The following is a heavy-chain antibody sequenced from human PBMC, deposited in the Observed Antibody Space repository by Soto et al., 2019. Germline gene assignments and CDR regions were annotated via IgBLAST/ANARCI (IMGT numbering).Heavy chain of an antibody. J-gene: IGHJ5*02. Sequence: SVKVSCKASGGTFSSYAISWVRQAPGQGLEGMGGIIPIFGTANYAQKFQGRVTITADESTSTAYMELSSLRSEDTAVHYCPRDPIIGAAGPGGWLGPWDQGTLFTVSS. D-gene: IGHD6-13*01. CDR3: PRDPIIGAAGPGGWLGP. CDR2: IIPIFGTA. CDR1: GGTFSSYA. V-gene: IGHV1-69*13.